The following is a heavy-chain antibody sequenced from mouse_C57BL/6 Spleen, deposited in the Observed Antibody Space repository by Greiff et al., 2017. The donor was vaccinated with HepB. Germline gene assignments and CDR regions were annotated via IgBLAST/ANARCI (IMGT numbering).Heavy chain of an antibody. CDR3: AVYYDYDGEFAY. D-gene: IGHD2-4*01. CDR1: GFTFSDYG. Sequence: EVQLMESGGGLVKPGGSLKLSCAASGFTFSDYGMHWVRQAPEKGLEWVAYISSGSSTIYYADTVKGRFTISRDNAKNTLFLQMTSLRSEDTAMYYCAVYYDYDGEFAYGGQGTLGTVSA. CDR2: ISSGSSTI. V-gene: IGHV5-17*01. J-gene: IGHJ3*01.